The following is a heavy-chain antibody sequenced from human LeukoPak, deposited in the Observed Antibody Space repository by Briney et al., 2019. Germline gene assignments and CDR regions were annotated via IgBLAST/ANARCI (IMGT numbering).Heavy chain of an antibody. CDR3: ARTHYDSSELAPY. J-gene: IGHJ4*02. D-gene: IGHD3-22*01. CDR1: GFSFSRYS. CDR2: MSISTSTFI. V-gene: IGHV3-21*01. Sequence: PGGSLRLSCVASGFSFSRYSMNWVRQAPGKGLEWVSSMSISTSTFIYYADSVKGRFTISRDNAKNTLYLQMNSLRAEDTAVYYCARTHYDSSELAPYWGQGTLVTVSS.